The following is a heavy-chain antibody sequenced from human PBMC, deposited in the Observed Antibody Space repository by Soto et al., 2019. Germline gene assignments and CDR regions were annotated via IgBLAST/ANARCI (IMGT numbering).Heavy chain of an antibody. CDR3: AKILFYEAFRY. D-gene: IGHD3-16*01. CDR1: GFTFSSYA. Sequence: EVQLLESGGGLVQPGGSLRLSCAASGFTFSSYAMSWVRQAPGKGLERVSAISGSGGSTYYADSVKGRFTISRDNSKNSLYLLMNSIRAEHTAVYYCAKILFYEAFRYWGQGTLVVVSS. V-gene: IGHV3-23*01. CDR2: ISGSGGST. J-gene: IGHJ4*02.